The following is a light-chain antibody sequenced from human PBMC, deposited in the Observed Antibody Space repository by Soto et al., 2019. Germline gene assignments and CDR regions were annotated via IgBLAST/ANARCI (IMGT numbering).Light chain of an antibody. CDR1: STDVGGYNY. CDR2: DVS. J-gene: IGLJ1*01. Sequence: QSALTQPRSVSGSPGQSVTISCTGTSTDVGGYNYVSWYQQHPGKAPKVMIYDVSKRPSGVPDRFSGSKPGNTASLTISGLQAEDVADYYCCSYGGYYNYVFGTGTKVTVL. CDR3: CSYGGYYNYV. V-gene: IGLV2-11*01.